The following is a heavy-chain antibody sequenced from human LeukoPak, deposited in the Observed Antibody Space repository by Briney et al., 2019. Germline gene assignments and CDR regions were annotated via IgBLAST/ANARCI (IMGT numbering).Heavy chain of an antibody. D-gene: IGHD5-12*01. J-gene: IGHJ4*02. CDR2: ISSSSSTI. Sequence: GGSLRLSCAASGFTFSSYGVTWVRQAPGKGLEWVSYISSSSSTIYYADSVKGRFIISRDNARKSLYLQMNSLRAEDTAVYYCARATRGGYDGYFDYWGQGTLVTVSS. V-gene: IGHV3-48*04. CDR3: ARATRGGYDGYFDY. CDR1: GFTFSSYG.